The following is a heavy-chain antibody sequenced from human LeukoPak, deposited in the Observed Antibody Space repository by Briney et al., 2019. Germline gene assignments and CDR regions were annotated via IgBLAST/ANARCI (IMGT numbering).Heavy chain of an antibody. J-gene: IGHJ4*02. CDR3: ATGEWLVHY. D-gene: IGHD6-19*01. CDR2: VNPNSGVT. Sequence: ASVKVSCKASGYTFTDYYMHWVRQAPGQGLEWMGRVNPNSGVTNYAQKFQGRVTMTRDTSISTAYMELSRLRYDDTAVYCCATGEWLVHYWGQGTLVTVSS. V-gene: IGHV1-2*06. CDR1: GYTFTDYY.